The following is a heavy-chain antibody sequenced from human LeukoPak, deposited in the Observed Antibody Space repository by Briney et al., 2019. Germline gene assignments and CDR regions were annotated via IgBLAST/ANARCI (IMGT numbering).Heavy chain of an antibody. D-gene: IGHD7-27*01. Sequence: GGSLRLSCAASGFTFSDYYMSWIRQAPGKGLEWVSYISSSGSTIYYADSVKGRFTISRDNAKNTVYLQMDSLRAEDTAVYYCARDLTLGKPDYFDHWGQGTLVTVSS. CDR1: GFTFSDYY. CDR2: ISSSGSTI. CDR3: ARDLTLGKPDYFDH. V-gene: IGHV3-11*04. J-gene: IGHJ4*02.